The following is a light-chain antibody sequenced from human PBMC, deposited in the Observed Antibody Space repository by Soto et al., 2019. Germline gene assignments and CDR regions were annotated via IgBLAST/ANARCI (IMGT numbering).Light chain of an antibody. CDR2: GAS. Sequence: EIVLTQSPGTLSLSPGERATLSCRASQSVSSSYLAWYQQKPGQAPRLLIYGASSRATAIPDRFSGSGSGTDFTLTISRLEPEDFAVYYCQQYGDSSSYTFGQGTKLEIK. J-gene: IGKJ2*01. CDR1: QSVSSSY. CDR3: QQYGDSSSYT. V-gene: IGKV3-20*01.